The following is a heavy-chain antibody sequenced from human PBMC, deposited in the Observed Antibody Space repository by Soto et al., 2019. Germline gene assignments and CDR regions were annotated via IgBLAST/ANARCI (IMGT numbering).Heavy chain of an antibody. CDR2: ISVYNGNT. J-gene: IGHJ6*02. CDR1: GYTLSIYA. V-gene: IGHV1-18*01. Sequence: APVKVSCKASGYTLSIYAISSVRQAPEQGLEWMGWISVYNGNTNYPQKFQGRVIMTTDTSTSTAYMELRSLRSDDTAVYYCARDRNWGPTREYYYYYGMDVWGQGTTVTVSS. D-gene: IGHD7-27*01. CDR3: ARDRNWGPTREYYYYYGMDV.